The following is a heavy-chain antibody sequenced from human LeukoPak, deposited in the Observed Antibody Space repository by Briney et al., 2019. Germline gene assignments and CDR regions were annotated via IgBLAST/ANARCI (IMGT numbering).Heavy chain of an antibody. J-gene: IGHJ4*02. V-gene: IGHV3-74*01. CDR1: GFTFSNYW. D-gene: IGHD6-13*01. CDR2: IKTDGSRT. CDR3: ARAIGSSWGKVDY. Sequence: GGSLRLSCVASGFTFSNYWMHWVRQAPGKGLVWVSRIKTDGSRTNYADSVKGRFTISRDNAKNTVYLEMNSLRSEDTAVYYCARAIGSSWGKVDYWGQGSLVTVSS.